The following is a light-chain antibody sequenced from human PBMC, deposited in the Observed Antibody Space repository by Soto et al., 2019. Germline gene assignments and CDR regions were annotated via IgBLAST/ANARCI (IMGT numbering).Light chain of an antibody. J-gene: IGKJ2*01. CDR2: DAS. CDR1: QSVSNS. CDR3: QQRSNWRST. V-gene: IGKV3-11*01. Sequence: EIVLTQSPATLSLSPVERATLSCRASQSVSNSLAWYQQKPGRAPRLLIYDASKRATGIPARFSGSGSGTDFTLTISSLEPEDFAVYYCQQRSNWRSTFGQGTKLELK.